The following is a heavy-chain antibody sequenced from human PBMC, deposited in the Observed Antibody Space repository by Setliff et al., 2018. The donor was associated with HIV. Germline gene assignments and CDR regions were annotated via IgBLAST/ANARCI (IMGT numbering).Heavy chain of an antibody. V-gene: IGHV3-33*01. CDR2: IWYDGSYK. CDR1: GFTFSSYG. J-gene: IGHJ6*03. Sequence: PGGSLRLSCAASGFTFSSYGMHWVRQAPGKGLEWVAIIWYDGSYKYYADSVKGRFTISRDNAKNSLFLQMNSLRAEDTALYYCAREIRAGDYPPYNYYFYMDIWGKGTTVTVSS. D-gene: IGHD4-17*01. CDR3: AREIRAGDYPPYNYYFYMDI.